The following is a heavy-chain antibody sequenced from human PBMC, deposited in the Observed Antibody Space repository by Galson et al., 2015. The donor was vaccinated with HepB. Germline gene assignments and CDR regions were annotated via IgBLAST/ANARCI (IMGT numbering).Heavy chain of an antibody. CDR3: AKETTVTFYYYYGMDV. V-gene: IGHV3-23*01. CDR1: GFTFSRCA. J-gene: IGHJ6*02. Sequence: SLRLSCAASGFTFSRCAMSWVRQAPGKGLEWVSAISGSGGSTYYADSVKGRFTISRDNSKNTLYLQMNSLRAEDTAVYYCAKETTVTFYYYYGMDVWGQGTTVTVSS. CDR2: ISGSGGST. D-gene: IGHD4-11*01.